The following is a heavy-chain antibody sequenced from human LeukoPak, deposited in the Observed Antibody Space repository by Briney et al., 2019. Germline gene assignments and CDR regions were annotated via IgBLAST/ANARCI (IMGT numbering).Heavy chain of an antibody. CDR2: INPNSGGT. V-gene: IGHV1-2*02. D-gene: IGHD3-9*01. CDR1: GYTFTGYY. Sequence: GASVKVSCKASGYTFTGYYMHWVRQAPGQGLEWMGWINPNSGGTNYVQKFQGRVTMTGDTSISTAYMELSRLRSDDTAVYYCARDYDILTGIDYWGQGTLVTVSS. J-gene: IGHJ4*02. CDR3: ARDYDILTGIDY.